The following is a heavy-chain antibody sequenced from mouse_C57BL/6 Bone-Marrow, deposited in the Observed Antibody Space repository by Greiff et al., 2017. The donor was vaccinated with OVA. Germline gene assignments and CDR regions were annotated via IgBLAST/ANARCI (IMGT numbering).Heavy chain of an antibody. CDR3: ARSLLGVGLRLSLFAY. CDR2: IDPSDSYT. D-gene: IGHD3-2*02. V-gene: IGHV1-69*01. CDR1: GYTFTSYW. Sequence: VQLQQPGAELVMPGASVKLSCKASGYTFTSYWMHWVKQRPGQGLEWIGEIDPSDSYTNYNQKFKGKSTLTVDKSSSPAYMQLSSLTSEDSAVYYCARSLLGVGLRLSLFAYWGQGTLVTVSA. J-gene: IGHJ3*01.